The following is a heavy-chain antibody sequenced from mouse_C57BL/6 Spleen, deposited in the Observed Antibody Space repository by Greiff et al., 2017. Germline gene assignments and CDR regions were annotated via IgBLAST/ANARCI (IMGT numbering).Heavy chain of an antibody. D-gene: IGHD1-1*01. CDR1: GYTFTSYW. CDR2: IHPNSGST. Sequence: QVQLQQPGAELVKPGASVKLSCKASGYTFTSYWMHWVKQRPGQGLEWTGMIHPNSGSTNYNEKFKSKATLTVDKSSSTAYMQLSSLTSEDSAVYYCARITTVVDWYFDVWGTGTTVTVSS. V-gene: IGHV1-64*01. J-gene: IGHJ1*03. CDR3: ARITTVVDWYFDV.